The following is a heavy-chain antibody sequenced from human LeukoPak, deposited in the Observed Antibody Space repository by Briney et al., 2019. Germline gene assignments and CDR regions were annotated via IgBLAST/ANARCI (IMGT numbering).Heavy chain of an antibody. CDR1: GYSISSGYY. J-gene: IGHJ4*02. CDR3: ARNSIGPFDY. V-gene: IGHV4-38-2*02. CDR2: IYHSGST. Sequence: SETLSLTCTVSGYSISSGYYWGWIRQPPGKGLEWIGSIYHSGSTYYNPSLKSRVTISVDTSKNQFSLKLSSVTAADTAVYYCARNSIGPFDYWGQGTLVTVSS.